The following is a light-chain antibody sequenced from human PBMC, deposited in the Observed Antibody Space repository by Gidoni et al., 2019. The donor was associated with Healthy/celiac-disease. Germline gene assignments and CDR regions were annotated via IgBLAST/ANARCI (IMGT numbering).Light chain of an antibody. CDR3: MQALQTPT. CDR2: LGS. CDR1: QSHLHSNGYNY. J-gene: IGKJ1*01. V-gene: IGKV2-28*01. Sequence: DRVMTQSPLSLPVTPGQPASISFRSSQSHLHSNGYNYLDWYLQKPGQSPQLLIYLGSTRASGVPDRFSGSGSGTDFTLNISRVEAEDVGVYYCMQALQTPTFGQGTKVEIK.